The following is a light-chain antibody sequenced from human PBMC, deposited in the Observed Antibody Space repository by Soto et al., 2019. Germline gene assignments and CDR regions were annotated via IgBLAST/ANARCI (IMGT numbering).Light chain of an antibody. CDR2: VAF. CDR3: QKYDSAPWT. CDR1: QGISKY. V-gene: IGKV1-27*01. Sequence: DVQMTQSPSSLSASVGDRVTITCRASQGISKYLAWYQQKPGKVPRLLIYVAFTLQSGVPSRCSGSGSGTDFILTISSLQPEDVATYYGQKYDSAPWTFGQGTKVEIK. J-gene: IGKJ1*01.